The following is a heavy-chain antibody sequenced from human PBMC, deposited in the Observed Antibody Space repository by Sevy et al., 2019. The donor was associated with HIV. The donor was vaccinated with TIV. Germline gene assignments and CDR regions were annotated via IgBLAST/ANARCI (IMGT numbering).Heavy chain of an antibody. CDR1: GFTFSSYS. Sequence: GGSLRLSCAASGFTFSSYSMNWVRQAPGKGLEWVSYISSSSSTIYYADSVKGRFTISRDNAKNSLYVQMNSLRDEDTAVYYCARSGYYDFWSGYYPYYYYYYGMDVWGQGTTVTVSS. CDR3: ARSGYYDFWSGYYPYYYYYYGMDV. D-gene: IGHD3-3*01. V-gene: IGHV3-48*02. CDR2: ISSSSSTI. J-gene: IGHJ6*02.